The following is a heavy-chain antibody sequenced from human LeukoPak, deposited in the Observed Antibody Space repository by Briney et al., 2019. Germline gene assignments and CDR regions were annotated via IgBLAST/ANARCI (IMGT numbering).Heavy chain of an antibody. CDR2: ITGSGDKT. J-gene: IGHJ4*02. CDR1: GFTFSNYA. Sequence: GGSLRLSCAASGFTFSNYAMHWVRQAPGKGLEWVSGITGSGDKTYYTDSLRGRFTISRDNSKNTLFLQITSLRADDTAVYYCAKDRVTTVTTFFSQFDFWGQGTLVTVSS. V-gene: IGHV3-23*01. D-gene: IGHD4-11*01. CDR3: AKDRVTTVTTFFSQFDF.